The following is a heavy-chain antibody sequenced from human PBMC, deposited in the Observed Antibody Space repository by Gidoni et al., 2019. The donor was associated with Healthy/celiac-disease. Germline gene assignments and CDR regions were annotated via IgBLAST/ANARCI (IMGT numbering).Heavy chain of an antibody. CDR2: SSRNSVSI. CDR3: AKDHRYSGMG. V-gene: IGHV3-9*01. J-gene: IGHJ4*02. D-gene: IGHD1-26*01. Sequence: EVQLVEAGGGLVQPGRSLRLSCAACGFTFDEYALNWVRQAPVKGLEWVSGSSRNSVSIGYADSVKGRFTIARDNAKNSLYLQMNSLRAEDTALYYCAKDHRYSGMGWGQGTLVTVSS. CDR1: GFTFDEYA.